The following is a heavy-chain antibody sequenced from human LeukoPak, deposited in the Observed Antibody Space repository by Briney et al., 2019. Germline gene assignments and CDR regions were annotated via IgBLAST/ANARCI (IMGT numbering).Heavy chain of an antibody. D-gene: IGHD3-22*01. V-gene: IGHV1-3*01. CDR3: ARDGAPFTYYYDSSSYPFDY. Sequence: GASVKVSCEASGYTFTSYAMHWVRQAPGQRLEWMGWINAGNGNTKYSQKFQGRVTITRDTSASTAYMELSSLRSEDTAVYYCARDGAPFTYYYDSSSYPFDYWGQGTLVTVSS. J-gene: IGHJ4*02. CDR2: INAGNGNT. CDR1: GYTFTSYA.